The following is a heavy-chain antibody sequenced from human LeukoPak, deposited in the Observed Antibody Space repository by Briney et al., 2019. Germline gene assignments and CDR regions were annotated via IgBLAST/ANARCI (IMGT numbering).Heavy chain of an antibody. Sequence: GGSLRLSCAASGFIFSTYGMYWVRQAPGKGLEWVAFIRHDGSIKNYADSVKGRSTISRDNSRNTLYLQMNSLRTEDTAVYYCARGKLGYYGSGSYYQDAFDMWGQGTMVTVSS. CDR1: GFIFSTYG. V-gene: IGHV3-30*02. D-gene: IGHD3-10*01. J-gene: IGHJ3*02. CDR2: IRHDGSIK. CDR3: ARGKLGYYGSGSYYQDAFDM.